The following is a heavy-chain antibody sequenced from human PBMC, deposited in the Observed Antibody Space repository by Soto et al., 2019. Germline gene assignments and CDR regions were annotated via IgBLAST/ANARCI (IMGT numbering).Heavy chain of an antibody. CDR3: ARVVTMTAVDPNLDY. V-gene: IGHV3-30-3*01. D-gene: IGHD3-22*01. CDR1: VATCSTYG. CDR2: ISYDLSNK. Sequence: LRPSLAATVATCSTYGLHWVCQAPVTVMEWGRVISYDLSNKYYEDSVKGRFTISRENSKNTLYLQMNSLRAEDTAVYYCARVVTMTAVDPNLDYWGKGILVAVSP. J-gene: IGHJ4*02.